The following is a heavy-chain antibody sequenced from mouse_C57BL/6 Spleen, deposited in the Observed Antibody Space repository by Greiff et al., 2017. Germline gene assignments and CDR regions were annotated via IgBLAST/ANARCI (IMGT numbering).Heavy chain of an antibody. V-gene: IGHV1-18*01. Sequence: EVQLQQPGPELVKPGASVKIPCKASGYTFTDYNMDWVKQSHGKSLEWIGDINPNNGGTIYNQKFKGKATLTVDKSSSTAYMELRSLTSEYTAVYYCASYSIYYYGSSLFVYWGQGTTLTVSS. D-gene: IGHD1-1*01. J-gene: IGHJ2*01. CDR2: INPNNGGT. CDR3: ASYSIYYYGSSLFVY. CDR1: GYTFTDYN.